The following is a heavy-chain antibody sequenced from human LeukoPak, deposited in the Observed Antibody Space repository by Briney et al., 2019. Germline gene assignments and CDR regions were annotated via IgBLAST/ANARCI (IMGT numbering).Heavy chain of an antibody. CDR3: AKDWSRNRLLATSYDY. D-gene: IGHD2/OR15-2a*01. V-gene: IGHV3-23*01. CDR1: GFTFDDFA. CDR2: ITGSGGNT. J-gene: IGHJ4*02. Sequence: QPGGSLRLSCAASGFTFDDFAMHWVRQAPGKGLEWVSTITGSGGNTYYADSVKGRFTISRDNSNNTLYLQMSSLRAEDTAVYYCAKDWSRNRLLATSYDYWGQGTLVTVSS.